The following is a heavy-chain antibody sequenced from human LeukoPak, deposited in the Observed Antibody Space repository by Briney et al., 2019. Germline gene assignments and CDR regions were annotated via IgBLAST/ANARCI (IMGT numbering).Heavy chain of an antibody. CDR3: AKGDGYTFDY. CDR1: GFTFSDYS. V-gene: IGHV3-21*01. D-gene: IGHD5-24*01. J-gene: IGHJ4*02. CDR2: ISGSGSYI. Sequence: PGGSLRLSCAASGFTFSDYSMNWVRQTPRKGLEWVSCISGSGSYIYYADSVKGRFTISRDNAKNSLYLQMNSLRAEDTAVYYCAKGDGYTFDYWGQGTLVTVSS.